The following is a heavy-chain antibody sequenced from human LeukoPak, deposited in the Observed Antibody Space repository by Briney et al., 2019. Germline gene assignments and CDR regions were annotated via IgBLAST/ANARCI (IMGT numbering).Heavy chain of an antibody. CDR1: GGSFSGYY. Sequence: SETLSLTCAVYGGSFSGYYWSWIRQPPGKGLEWIGESNHSGSTNYNPSLKSRVTISVDTSKNQFSLKLSSVTAADTAVYYCARGRGYDILTGYYIFDYWGQGTLVTVSS. D-gene: IGHD3-9*01. CDR2: SNHSGST. J-gene: IGHJ4*02. V-gene: IGHV4-34*01. CDR3: ARGRGYDILTGYYIFDY.